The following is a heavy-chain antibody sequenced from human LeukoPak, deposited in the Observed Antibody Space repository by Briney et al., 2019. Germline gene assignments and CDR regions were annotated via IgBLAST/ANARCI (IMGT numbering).Heavy chain of an antibody. V-gene: IGHV3-23*01. J-gene: IGHJ4*02. Sequence: GGSLRLSFAASGFTFSSYAMTWVRRAPGKGLEWVSGISGSGGSTYYSDSVKGRFTISRDNSKNTLYLQMNSLRAEDTAVYYCATEYYYDSSGYYPRNMGYWGQGTLVTVSS. D-gene: IGHD3-22*01. CDR1: GFTFSSYA. CDR2: ISGSGGST. CDR3: ATEYYYDSSGYYPRNMGY.